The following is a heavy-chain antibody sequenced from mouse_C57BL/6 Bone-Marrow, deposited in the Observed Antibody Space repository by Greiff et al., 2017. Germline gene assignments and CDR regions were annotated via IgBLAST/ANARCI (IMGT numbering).Heavy chain of an antibody. Sequence: EVQVVESGGDLVKPGGSLKLSCAASGFTFSSYGMSWVRQTPDKRLEWVATISSGGSYTYYPDSVKGRFTISRDNAKNTLYLQMSSLKSEDTAMYYCARRGYGRREFDYWGQGTTLTVSS. CDR2: ISSGGSYT. V-gene: IGHV5-6*01. J-gene: IGHJ2*01. CDR1: GFTFSSYG. CDR3: ARRGYGRREFDY. D-gene: IGHD1-1*01.